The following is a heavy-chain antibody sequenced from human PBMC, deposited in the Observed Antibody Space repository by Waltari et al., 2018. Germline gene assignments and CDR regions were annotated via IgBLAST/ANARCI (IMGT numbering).Heavy chain of an antibody. CDR2: IKQDGSEK. V-gene: IGHV3-7*01. CDR3: ASGYSYGLFDY. Sequence: EVQLVESGGGLVQPGGSLRLSCAASGFTFSSYWMSWVRQAPGKGVEWVANIKQDGSEKYYVDSVKGRFTISRDNAKNSLYLQMNSLRAEDTAVYYCASGYSYGLFDYWGQGTLVTVSS. J-gene: IGHJ4*02. D-gene: IGHD5-18*01. CDR1: GFTFSSYW.